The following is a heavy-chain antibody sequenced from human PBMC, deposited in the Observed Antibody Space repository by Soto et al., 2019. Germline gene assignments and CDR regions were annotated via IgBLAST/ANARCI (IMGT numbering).Heavy chain of an antibody. J-gene: IGHJ4*02. CDR2: VHPSGGNT. V-gene: IGHV1-46*01. CDR1: GYSFTAYF. D-gene: IGHD6-6*01. Sequence: ASVKVSCKASGYSFTAYFMHWVRQAPGQGLEWMGIVHPSGGNTNYAQKFQGRVTMTWDTSTTTAYMELSSLRSDDTAVYYCARAPYSSSSFFFDYWGQGTPVTVSS. CDR3: ARAPYSSSSFFFDY.